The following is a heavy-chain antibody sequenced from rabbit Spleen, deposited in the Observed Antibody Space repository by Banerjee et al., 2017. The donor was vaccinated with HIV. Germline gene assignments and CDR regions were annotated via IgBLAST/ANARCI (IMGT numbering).Heavy chain of an antibody. J-gene: IGHJ6*01. CDR1: GLSFISGYY. CDR3: ARFYAGYGDFGYAEM. V-gene: IGHV1S40*01. Sequence: QSLEESGGDLVKPGTSLTLTCTASGLSFISGYYMCWVRQAPGKGLEWIACIGAGSGGTTYYANWAKGRFTISKTSSTTVTLQMTSLTVADTATYFCARFYAGYGDFGYAEMWGPGTLVTVS. CDR2: IGAGSGGTT. D-gene: IGHD7-1*01.